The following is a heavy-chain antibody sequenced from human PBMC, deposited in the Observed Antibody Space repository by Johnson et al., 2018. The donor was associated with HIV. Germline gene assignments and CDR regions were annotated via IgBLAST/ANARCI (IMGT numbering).Heavy chain of an antibody. CDR2: ISYDGSNK. J-gene: IGHJ3*02. V-gene: IGHV3-30*04. CDR3: AKSGEGPYAFDI. CDR1: GFTFSGYP. D-gene: IGHD3-10*01. Sequence: QMQLVESGGGVVQPGRSLRLSCAASGFTFSGYPMHWVRQAPGKGLEWVAVISYDGSNKYYADSVKGRFTISRDNSKNTLYLQMNSLKTEDTAVYYCAKSGEGPYAFDIWGQGTMVTVSS.